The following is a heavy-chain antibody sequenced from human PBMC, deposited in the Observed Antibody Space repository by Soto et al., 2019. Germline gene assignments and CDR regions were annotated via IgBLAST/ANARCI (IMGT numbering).Heavy chain of an antibody. CDR3: ARRGGSSSGYYYYAMDV. V-gene: IGHV4-31*03. CDR2: IYSNGDT. J-gene: IGHJ6*02. CDR1: SDSMNSGGYY. D-gene: IGHD6-6*01. Sequence: QVQLQESGPGLVKPSQTLSLTCSVSSDSMNSGGYYWSWIRQHPGKGLEWIGYIYSNGDTYYNPSLKRRATISVDTSKNPFSLNLTSVTAAYTAVYYCARRGGSSSGYYYYAMDVWGQGTTATVSS.